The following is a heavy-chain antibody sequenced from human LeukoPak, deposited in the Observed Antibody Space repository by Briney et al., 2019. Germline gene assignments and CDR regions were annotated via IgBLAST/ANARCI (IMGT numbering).Heavy chain of an antibody. J-gene: IGHJ3*02. V-gene: IGHV3-53*01. D-gene: IGHD1-26*01. CDR2: IYSGGST. CDR1: GFTFSSYW. CDR3: ASPSGSYSGAFDI. Sequence: GGSLRLSCAASGFTFSSYWMSWVRQAPGKGLEWVSVIYSGGSTYYADSVKGRFTISRDNSKNTLYLQMNSLRAEDTAVYYCASPSGSYSGAFDIWGQGTMVTVSS.